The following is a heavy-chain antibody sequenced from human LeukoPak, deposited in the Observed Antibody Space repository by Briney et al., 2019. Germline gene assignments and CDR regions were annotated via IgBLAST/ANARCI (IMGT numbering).Heavy chain of an antibody. CDR1: GFTFSFYS. J-gene: IGHJ4*02. V-gene: IGHV3-48*02. CDR3: ARSVKGHFDY. Sequence: PGGSLRLSCAASGFTFSFYSMNWVRQAPGKGLEWISYITSNSGAIYYADSVKGRFIISRDNAKNSLSLQMNSLRDEDTAIYYCARSVKGHFDYWGQGTLVTVSS. CDR2: ITSNSGAI.